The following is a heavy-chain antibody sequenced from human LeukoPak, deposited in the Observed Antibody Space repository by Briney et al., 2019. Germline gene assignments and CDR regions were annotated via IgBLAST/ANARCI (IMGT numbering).Heavy chain of an antibody. V-gene: IGHV3-74*01. J-gene: IGHJ4*02. D-gene: IGHD1-26*01. CDR3: ARRSSGSPPYYFGY. Sequence: GGSLRLSCAASGLTFSSYWMHWVRQAPGKGLVWVSRFNSDGSSTSYADSVKGRFTISRDNAKNTLYLQMNSLRAEDTAVYYCARRSSGSPPYYFGYWGQGTLVTVSS. CDR1: GLTFSSYW. CDR2: FNSDGSST.